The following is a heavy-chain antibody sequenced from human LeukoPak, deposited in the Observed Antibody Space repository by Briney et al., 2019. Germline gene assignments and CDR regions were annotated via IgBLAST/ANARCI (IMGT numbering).Heavy chain of an antibody. Sequence: ASVKVSCKASGGTFSSYAISWVRQAPGQGLEWMGGIIPIFATTNYAQKFQGRVTITADESTSTAYMELSSLRSEDTAVYYCAKDFVPTFGELLWSWFDPWGQGTLVTVSS. CDR2: IIPIFATT. CDR3: AKDFVPTFGELLWSWFDP. D-gene: IGHD3-10*01. V-gene: IGHV1-69*13. CDR1: GGTFSSYA. J-gene: IGHJ5*02.